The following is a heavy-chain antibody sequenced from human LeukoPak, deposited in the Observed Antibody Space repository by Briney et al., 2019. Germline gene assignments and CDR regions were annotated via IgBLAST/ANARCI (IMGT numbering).Heavy chain of an antibody. CDR1: GFTFIHFG. D-gene: IGHD4-11*01. J-gene: IGHJ5*02. CDR3: AKYAQRGFDYSTSLEH. V-gene: IGHV3-33*06. CDR2: IWSDATNQ. Sequence: GGSLRLSCEASGFTFIHFGMHWVRQAPGKGLEWVAVIWSDATNQYYADSVKGRFTISMDNFKRTVSLEMNGLRAEDTAVYYCAKYAQRGFDYSTSLEHWGQGSLVIVSS.